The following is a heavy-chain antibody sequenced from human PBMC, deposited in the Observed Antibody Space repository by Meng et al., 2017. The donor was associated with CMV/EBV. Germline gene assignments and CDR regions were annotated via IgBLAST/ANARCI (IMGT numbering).Heavy chain of an antibody. CDR2: ISSSRSYR. J-gene: IGHJ3*02. V-gene: IGHV3-21*01. D-gene: IGHD2-8*02. CDR3: ARDLLAADAFDI. CDR1: GLTFSGYS. Sequence: CAASGLTFSGYSMNWVRQAPGKGLEWVSSISSSRSYRYYADSVKGRFTISRDNAKNSLYLQMNSLRAEDTAVYYCARDLLAADAFDIWGQGTMVTVSS.